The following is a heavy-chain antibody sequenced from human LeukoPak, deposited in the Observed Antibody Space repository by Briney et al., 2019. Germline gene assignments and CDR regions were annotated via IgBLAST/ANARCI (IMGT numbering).Heavy chain of an antibody. CDR2: IYYSGST. D-gene: IGHD2-21*02. Sequence: PSETLSLTCTVSGGSISSYYWSWIRQPPGKGLEWIGYIYYSGSTNYNPSLKSRVTISVDTSKNQFSLKLGSVTAADTAVYYCARQVVTATPWYFDLWGRGTLVTVSS. J-gene: IGHJ2*01. CDR1: GGSISSYY. CDR3: ARQVVTATPWYFDL. V-gene: IGHV4-59*01.